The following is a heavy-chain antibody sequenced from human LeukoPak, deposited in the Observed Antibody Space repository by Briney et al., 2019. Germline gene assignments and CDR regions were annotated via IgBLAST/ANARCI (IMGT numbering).Heavy chain of an antibody. J-gene: IGHJ4*02. V-gene: IGHV4-39*07. CDR1: GVSISSSSYY. CDR2: IYYSGIT. CDR3: ASGYSHGFDY. D-gene: IGHD5-18*01. Sequence: SETLSLTCTVSGVSISSSSYYWGWIRQPPGKGLEWIVSIYYSGITYYNPSLKSRVTISVDTSKNQFSLKLSSVTAADTAVYYCASGYSHGFDYWGQGTLVTVSS.